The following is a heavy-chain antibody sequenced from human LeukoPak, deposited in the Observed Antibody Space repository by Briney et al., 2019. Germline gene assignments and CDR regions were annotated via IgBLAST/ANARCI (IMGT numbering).Heavy chain of an antibody. CDR2: FDPEEGET. V-gene: IGHV1-24*01. J-gene: IGHJ6*02. Sequence: ASVKVSCKVSGYTLTELSMHWVRQAPGKGLEGMGGFDPEEGETIYAQKFQGRVTMTEDTSSDTGYMELSSLRSEDAAVYYCATDQRGAGLGFVYGSGSFNGLDVWGQGTTVTVSS. CDR1: GYTLTELS. CDR3: ATDQRGAGLGFVYGSGSFNGLDV. D-gene: IGHD3-10*01.